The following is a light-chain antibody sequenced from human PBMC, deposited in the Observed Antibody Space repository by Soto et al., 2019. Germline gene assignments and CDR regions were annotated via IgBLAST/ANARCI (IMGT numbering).Light chain of an antibody. V-gene: IGLV2-14*01. CDR2: DVS. J-gene: IGLJ3*02. Sequence: QSVLTQPASGSGSPGQSITISCTGTSSDVGGYNYVSWYQQHPGKAPKVMIYDVSNRPSGVSNRFSGSKSGNTASLTISGLQAEDEADYYCSSYTTTSTLVFGGGTKVTVL. CDR3: SSYTTTSTLV. CDR1: SSDVGGYNY.